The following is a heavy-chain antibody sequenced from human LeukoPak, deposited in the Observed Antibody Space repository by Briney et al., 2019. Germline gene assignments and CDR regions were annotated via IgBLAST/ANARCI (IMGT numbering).Heavy chain of an antibody. D-gene: IGHD6-19*01. V-gene: IGHV1-2*02. CDR1: GYTFTSYD. Sequence: ASVKVSCKASGYTFTSYDINWVRQAPGQGLEWMGWINPNSGGTNYAQKFQGRVTMTRDTSISTAYMELSRLRSDDTAVYYCARVEIAVAGNNWFDPWGQGTLVTVSS. J-gene: IGHJ5*02. CDR3: ARVEIAVAGNNWFDP. CDR2: INPNSGGT.